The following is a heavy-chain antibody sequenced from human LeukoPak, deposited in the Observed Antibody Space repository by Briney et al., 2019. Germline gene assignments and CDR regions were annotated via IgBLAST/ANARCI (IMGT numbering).Heavy chain of an antibody. CDR3: AKDRPNYHESNGHYYRRNGDY. CDR1: GFTFHNYA. J-gene: IGHJ4*02. CDR2: ISSSGDIT. D-gene: IGHD3-22*01. Sequence: GGTLRLSCAASGFTFHNYAMSWVRQAPGKGLEWVSAISSSGDITLYTDSVKGRFTISRDNSRYMLYLQMNSLRAEDAAMYYCAKDRPNYHESNGHYYRRNGDYWGQGTLVTVSS. V-gene: IGHV3-23*01.